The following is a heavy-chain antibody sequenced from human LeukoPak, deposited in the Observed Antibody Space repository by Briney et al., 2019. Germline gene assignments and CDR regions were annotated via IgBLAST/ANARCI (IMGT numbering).Heavy chain of an antibody. CDR2: IKEDGSEK. Sequence: GGSLRLSCAASGFTFSGYWMTWVRQAPGKGLEYVVNIKEDGSEKYYVDSVKGRFTISRDNTRNSLYLQMSSLRGDDTAVYYCVRDCGFHTFDYWGQGTLVTVSS. D-gene: IGHD2-21*01. J-gene: IGHJ4*02. CDR3: VRDCGFHTFDY. CDR1: GFTFSGYW. V-gene: IGHV3-7*05.